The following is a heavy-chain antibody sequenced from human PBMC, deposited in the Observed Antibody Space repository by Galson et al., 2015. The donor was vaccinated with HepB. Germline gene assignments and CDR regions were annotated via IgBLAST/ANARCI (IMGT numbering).Heavy chain of an antibody. J-gene: IGHJ5*02. Sequence: SVKVSCKASGYTFTGYYMHWVRQAPGQGLEWMGWINPNSGGTNYAQKFQGWVTMTRDTSISTAYMELSRLRSDDTAVYYCARHTAMAEEGWFDPWGQGTLVTVSS. D-gene: IGHD5-18*01. CDR2: INPNSGGT. CDR1: GYTFTGYY. CDR3: ARHTAMAEEGWFDP. V-gene: IGHV1-2*04.